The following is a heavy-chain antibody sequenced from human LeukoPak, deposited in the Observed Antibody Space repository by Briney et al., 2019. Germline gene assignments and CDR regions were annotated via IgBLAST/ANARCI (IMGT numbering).Heavy chain of an antibody. CDR1: GYTFASYD. V-gene: IGHV1-8*01. CDR2: INLNSGDT. CDR3: ARVTGSIDY. Sequence: GASVKVSCKASGYTFASYDINWVRQATGQGLEWMGWINLNSGDTGYAQNFQGRLTMTGDTSINTAYMELSTLRSEDTAFYYCARVTGSIDYWGQGTLVTVSS. J-gene: IGHJ4*02. D-gene: IGHD1-26*01.